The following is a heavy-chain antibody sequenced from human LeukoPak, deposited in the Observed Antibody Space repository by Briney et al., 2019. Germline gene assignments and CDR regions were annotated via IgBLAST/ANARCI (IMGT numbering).Heavy chain of an antibody. J-gene: IGHJ5*02. CDR3: ARAVGVVVPAAMGP. V-gene: IGHV1-2*02. Sequence: ASVKVSCKASGYTFTGYYMHWVRQAPGQGLEWMGWINPNSGGTNYAQKFQGRVTMTRDTSTSTAYMELSRLRSDDTAVYYCARAVGVVVPAAMGPWGQGTLVTVSS. CDR2: INPNSGGT. D-gene: IGHD2-2*01. CDR1: GYTFTGYY.